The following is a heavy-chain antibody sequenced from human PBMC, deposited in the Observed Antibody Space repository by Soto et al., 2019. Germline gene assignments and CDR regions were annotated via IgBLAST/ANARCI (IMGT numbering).Heavy chain of an antibody. Sequence: QLQLQESGPGLVKPPETLSLTCSVSDDSINSDKYYWGWIRQPPGKGLEWIGSIYYRGNAYYNPSLQTRVTISLDKSKSQFSLKLNFVTAADSAVYFCASLEGLATISYYFDFWGPGALVTVSS. J-gene: IGHJ4*02. V-gene: IGHV4-39*01. CDR3: ASLEGLATISYYFDF. CDR1: DDSINSDKYY. D-gene: IGHD3-9*01. CDR2: IYYRGNA.